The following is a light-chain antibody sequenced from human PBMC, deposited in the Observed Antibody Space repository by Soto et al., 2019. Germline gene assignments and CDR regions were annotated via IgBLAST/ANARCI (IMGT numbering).Light chain of an antibody. Sequence: DIQMTQSPSSLSASVGDRVTITCRASQSISSFLNWHQQKPGKAPKLLIYAASSLQGGVPSRFSGSGSGTDFTLTISSLQPEDFATYYCQQSYSTPYTFGQGTKVDIK. CDR3: QQSYSTPYT. J-gene: IGKJ2*01. V-gene: IGKV1-39*01. CDR1: QSISSF. CDR2: AAS.